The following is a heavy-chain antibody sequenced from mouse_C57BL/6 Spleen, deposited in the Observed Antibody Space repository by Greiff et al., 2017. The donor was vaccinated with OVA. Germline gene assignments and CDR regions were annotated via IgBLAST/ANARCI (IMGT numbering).Heavy chain of an antibody. CDR1: GYTFTSYW. J-gene: IGHJ4*01. Sequence: VQLQQPGAELVKPGASVKMSCKASGYTFTSYWITWVKQRPGQGLEWIGDIYPGSGSTNYNEKFKSKATLTVDTSSSTAYMQLSSLTSEDSAVDYCARDYGSSHAMDYWGQGTSVTVSS. V-gene: IGHV1-55*01. D-gene: IGHD1-1*01. CDR3: ARDYGSSHAMDY. CDR2: IYPGSGST.